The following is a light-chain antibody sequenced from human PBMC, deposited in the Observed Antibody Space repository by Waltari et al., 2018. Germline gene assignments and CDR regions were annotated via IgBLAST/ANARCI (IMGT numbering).Light chain of an antibody. CDR1: QSISSY. CDR2: GAS. V-gene: IGKV3-11*01. Sequence: EVVLTQSPATLSLSPGERALLSCRASQSISSYLEWYQQKPGQAPRLLIYGASNRATGIPARFSGSGSGTDFTLTISSLEPEDFAVYYCQQRSGGPTFGQGTKVEIK. CDR3: QQRSGGPT. J-gene: IGKJ1*01.